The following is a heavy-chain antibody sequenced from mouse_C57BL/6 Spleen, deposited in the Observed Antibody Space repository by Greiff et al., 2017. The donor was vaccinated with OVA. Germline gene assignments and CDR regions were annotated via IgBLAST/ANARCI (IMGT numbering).Heavy chain of an antibody. V-gene: IGHV1-15*01. CDR3: TREDYDPVAY. CDR2: IDPETGGT. D-gene: IGHD2-4*01. CDR1: GYTFTDYE. Sequence: VQLQQSGAELVRPGASVTLSCKASGYTFTDYEMHWVKQTPVHGLEWIGAIDPETGGTAYNQKFKGKAILTADKSSSTAYMELRSLTSEDSAVYYCTREDYDPVAYWGQGTLVTVSA. J-gene: IGHJ3*01.